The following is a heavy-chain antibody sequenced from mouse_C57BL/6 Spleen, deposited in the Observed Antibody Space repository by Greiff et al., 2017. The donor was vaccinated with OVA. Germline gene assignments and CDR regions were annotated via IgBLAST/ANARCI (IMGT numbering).Heavy chain of an antibody. D-gene: IGHD2-4*01. Sequence: QVQLQQSGAELVRPGASVKMSCKASGYTFTSYNMHWIKQTPRQGLEWIGAIYPGNGDTSYNQKFKGKATLTVDKSSSTAYMQLSSLTSEDSAVYFCARSLLFDYALNMDYWGQGTSVTVSS. V-gene: IGHV1-12*01. CDR3: ARSLLFDYALNMDY. J-gene: IGHJ4*01. CDR1: GYTFTSYN. CDR2: IYPGNGDT.